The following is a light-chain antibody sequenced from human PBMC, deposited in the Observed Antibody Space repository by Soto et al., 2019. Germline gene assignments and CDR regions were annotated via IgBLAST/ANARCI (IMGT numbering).Light chain of an antibody. CDR3: MQGTHWPPT. CDR2: KGF. Sequence: DVVMTQSPLSLPVTLGQAASISCKSSQGLLYSNGITYLSWFHQRPGQSPRRLIYKGFNRDSGVPDRFSGSGSVTDFTLKISRVEADDVGIYYCMQGTHWPPTFGQGTKVEIK. CDR1: QGLLYSNGITY. J-gene: IGKJ1*01. V-gene: IGKV2-30*01.